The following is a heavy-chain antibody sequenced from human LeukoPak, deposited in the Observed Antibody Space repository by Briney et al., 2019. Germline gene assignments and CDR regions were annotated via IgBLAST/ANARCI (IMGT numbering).Heavy chain of an antibody. CDR2: ISSSSSYI. Sequence: GGSLRLSCAASGFTFSSYSMSWVRQAPGKGLEWVSSISSSSSYIYYADSVKGRFTISRDNAKNSLYLQMNSLRAEDTAVYCCARFNYYDSSGPGFDYWGQGTLVTVSS. CDR1: GFTFSSYS. D-gene: IGHD3-22*01. CDR3: ARFNYYDSSGPGFDY. V-gene: IGHV3-21*01. J-gene: IGHJ4*02.